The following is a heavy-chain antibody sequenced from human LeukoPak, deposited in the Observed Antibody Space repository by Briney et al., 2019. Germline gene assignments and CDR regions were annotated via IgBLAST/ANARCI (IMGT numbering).Heavy chain of an antibody. D-gene: IGHD1-26*01. CDR2: IGGSGGDI. CDR3: AKPKDSGSCYVRSDFDY. J-gene: IGHJ4*02. Sequence: GGSLRLSCAASGFTFSNYAMSWVRQAPGKGLEWVSAIGGSGGDIYYADSVKGRFTISRDNSKNTLYLQMNSLRAEDTAVYYCAKPKDSGSCYVRSDFDYWGQGTLVTVSS. V-gene: IGHV3-23*01. CDR1: GFTFSNYA.